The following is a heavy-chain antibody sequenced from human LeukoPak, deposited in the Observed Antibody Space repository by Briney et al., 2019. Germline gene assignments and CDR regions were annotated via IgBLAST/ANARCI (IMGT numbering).Heavy chain of an antibody. CDR2: INHSGST. V-gene: IGHV4-34*01. J-gene: IGHJ5*02. CDR3: ARLMRHGSGDGWFDP. CDR1: GGSFSGYY. Sequence: PETLSLTCAVYGGSFSGYYWSWIRQPPGKGLEWIGEINHSGSTNYNPSLKSRVTISVDTSKNQFSLKLSSVTAADTAVYYCARLMRHGSGDGWFDPWGQGTLVTVSS. D-gene: IGHD3-10*01.